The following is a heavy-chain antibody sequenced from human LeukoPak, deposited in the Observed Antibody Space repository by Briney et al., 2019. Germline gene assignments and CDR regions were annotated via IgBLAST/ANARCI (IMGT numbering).Heavy chain of an antibody. V-gene: IGHV1-2*02. CDR3: ARGMDTAMVTGYYYYYYMDV. J-gene: IGHJ6*03. CDR2: INPNSGGT. Sequence: ASVKVSCKASGGTFSSYAISWVRQAPGQGLEWMGWINPNSGGTNYAQKFQGRVTMTRDTSISTAYMELSRLRSDDTAVYCCARGMDTAMVTGYYYYYYMDVWGKGTTVTISS. D-gene: IGHD5-18*01. CDR1: GGTFSSYA.